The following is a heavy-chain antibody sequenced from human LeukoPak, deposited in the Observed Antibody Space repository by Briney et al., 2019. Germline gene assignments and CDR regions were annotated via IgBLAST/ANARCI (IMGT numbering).Heavy chain of an antibody. Sequence: SETLSLTCAVSGGSISSGGYSWSWIRQPPGKGLEWIGYIYHSGSTYYNPSLKSRVTISVDRSKNQFSLKLSSVTAADTAVYYCARSRGQLPNAFDIWGQGTMVTVSP. CDR2: IYHSGST. D-gene: IGHD2-2*01. J-gene: IGHJ3*02. CDR3: ARSRGQLPNAFDI. CDR1: GGSISSGGYS. V-gene: IGHV4-30-2*01.